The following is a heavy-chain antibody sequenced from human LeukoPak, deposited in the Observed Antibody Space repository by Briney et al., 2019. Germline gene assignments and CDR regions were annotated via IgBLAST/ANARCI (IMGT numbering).Heavy chain of an antibody. D-gene: IGHD3-3*01. CDR3: ARHNYYNFWNALNWFDP. CDR1: GGSISSNSYY. J-gene: IGHJ5*02. V-gene: IGHV4-39*01. CDR2: IYYSGST. Sequence: PSETLSLTCCVSGGSISSNSYYWGWIRQSPGKGLEWIGSIYYSGSTYYNPSLKSRVIMSVDTSKNQFSLRLSSVTAADTAVYYCARHNYYNFWNALNWFDPWGQGTPVTVSS.